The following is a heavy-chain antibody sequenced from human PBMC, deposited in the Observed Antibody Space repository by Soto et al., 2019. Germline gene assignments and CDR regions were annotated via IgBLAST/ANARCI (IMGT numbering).Heavy chain of an antibody. J-gene: IGHJ4*02. CDR3: AKDRDLDYGDYSLGPSASNY. D-gene: IGHD4-17*01. Sequence: PGGSLRLSCAASGFTFSSYAMSWVRQAPGKGLEWVSAISGSGGSTYYADSVKGRFTISRDNSKNTLYLQMNSLRAEDTAVYYCAKDRDLDYGDYSLGPSASNYWGQGTLVTVSS. CDR2: ISGSGGST. V-gene: IGHV3-23*01. CDR1: GFTFSSYA.